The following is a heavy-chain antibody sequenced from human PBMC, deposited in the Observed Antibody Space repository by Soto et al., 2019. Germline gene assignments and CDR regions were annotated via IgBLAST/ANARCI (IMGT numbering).Heavy chain of an antibody. V-gene: IGHV3-7*03. CDR3: VRARIDY. J-gene: IGHJ4*02. CDR1: GFTFSNYW. CDR2: INGDGTET. Sequence: EVQLVVSGGGLVQPGGSLRLSCAASGFTFSNYWMTWVRQSPAKGLEWVATINGDGTETYYGDSVQGRFTISRDNAKNSLFLRLNTLRVDDTAVYYCVRARIDYWGQGTLVTVSS.